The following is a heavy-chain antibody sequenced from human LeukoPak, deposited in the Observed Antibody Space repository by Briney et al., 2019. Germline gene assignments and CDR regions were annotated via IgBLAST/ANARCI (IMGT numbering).Heavy chain of an antibody. J-gene: IGHJ3*02. CDR1: GFIVSTNH. CDR3: ARDRRNLNYAAFDM. Sequence: GGSLRLSCAASGFIVSTNHMSWVRQTPGKGLEWVSVIYSGGTTYYADSVEGRFTISRDDSKNTLFLQMNSLRNEDTAVYFCARDRRNLNYAAFDMWGQGTMVTVSS. V-gene: IGHV3-66*02. CDR2: IYSGGTT. D-gene: IGHD1-7*01.